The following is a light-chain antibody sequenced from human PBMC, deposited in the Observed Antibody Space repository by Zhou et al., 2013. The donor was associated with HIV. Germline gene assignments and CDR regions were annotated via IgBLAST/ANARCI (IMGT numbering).Light chain of an antibody. CDR2: DAS. Sequence: DIQMTQSPSSLSASVGDRVTITCQASQDISNYLNWYQQKPGKAPKLLIYDASNLETGVPSRFSGSGSGTDFTLTISSLQPEDFATYYCQQANSYPYTFGQGTNLEIK. CDR1: QDISNY. V-gene: IGKV1-33*01. CDR3: QQANSYPYT. J-gene: IGKJ2*01.